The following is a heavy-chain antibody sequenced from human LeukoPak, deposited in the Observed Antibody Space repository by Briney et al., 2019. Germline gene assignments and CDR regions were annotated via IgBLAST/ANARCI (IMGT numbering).Heavy chain of an antibody. CDR3: SVWFGEFAH. D-gene: IGHD3-10*01. J-gene: IGHJ4*02. CDR1: LYTSTDYN. Sequence: ASVKVSCKPSLYTSTDYNIHCVRQAPGPGLKWVGWITPNSGGRNYAQCLQGMVTMTRDPSISTAYMDLGSLKSDDTATYFCSVWFGEFAHWGEGSLVTVSS. V-gene: IGHV1-2*02. CDR2: ITPNSGGR.